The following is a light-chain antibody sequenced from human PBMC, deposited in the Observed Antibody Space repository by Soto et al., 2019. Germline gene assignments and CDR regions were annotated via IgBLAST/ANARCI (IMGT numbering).Light chain of an antibody. Sequence: EIVMTQSPGTLSVSPGERATLSCRASQSVSSNLAWYQQKPGQAPRLLIYGASTRATGIPARFSGSGSETEFTLTISSLQSEDFAVYYCQQFYTCPRTFGQGTKVEIK. J-gene: IGKJ1*01. CDR2: GAS. CDR1: QSVSSN. CDR3: QQFYTCPRT. V-gene: IGKV3-15*01.